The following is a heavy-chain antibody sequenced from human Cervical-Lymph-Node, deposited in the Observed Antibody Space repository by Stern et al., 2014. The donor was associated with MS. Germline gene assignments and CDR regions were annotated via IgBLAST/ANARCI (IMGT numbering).Heavy chain of an antibody. V-gene: IGHV3-30*03. J-gene: IGHJ6*02. CDR3: LGVGDAMHV. Sequence: VQLVESGGGVVQPGRSLRLSCAVSGFSLNSLGMHWVRQAPGKGLEWVAVISNVGSNRRYGDSVKGRFSISRDISNNKLYLQMNSLRPEDTAVYYCLGVGDAMHVWGQGTTVIVSS. CDR2: ISNVGSNR. CDR1: GFSLNSLG.